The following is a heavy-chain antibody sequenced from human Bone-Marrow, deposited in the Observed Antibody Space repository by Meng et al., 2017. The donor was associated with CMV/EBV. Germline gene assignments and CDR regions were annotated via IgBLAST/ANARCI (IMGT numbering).Heavy chain of an antibody. J-gene: IGHJ4*02. V-gene: IGHV6-1*01. CDR3: ARVSRLWFGEYLDY. D-gene: IGHD3-10*01. CDR2: TYYRSKWYN. Sequence: SETLSLTCAISGDSVSSNSAAWSWIRQSPSRGLEWLGRTYYRSKWYNDYAVSVRSRIIINPDTSKSQFSLHLNSVTPEDTAVYYCARVSRLWFGEYLDYWGQGTLVTVSS. CDR1: GDSVSSNSAA.